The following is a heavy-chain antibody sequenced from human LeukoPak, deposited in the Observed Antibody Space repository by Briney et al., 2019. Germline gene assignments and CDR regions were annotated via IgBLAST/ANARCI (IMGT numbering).Heavy chain of an antibody. J-gene: IGHJ4*02. CDR1: GGTFSSYT. D-gene: IGHD2-21*02. V-gene: IGHV1-69*02. Sequence: SVKVSCKASGGTFSSYTIGWVRQAPGQGLEWMGRIIPILGIANYAQKFQGRVTITADKSTSTACMELSSLRSEDTAVYYCARSVVVTAPFDYWGQGTLVTVSS. CDR3: ARSVVVTAPFDY. CDR2: IIPILGIA.